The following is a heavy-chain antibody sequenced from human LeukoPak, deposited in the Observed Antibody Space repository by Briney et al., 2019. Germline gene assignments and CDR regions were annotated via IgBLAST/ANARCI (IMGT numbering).Heavy chain of an antibody. Sequence: PGGSLRLSCAASGFTLSDYYMSWIRQAPGKGLEWVSYISSSSSYTNYADSVKGRFTISRDNAKNSLYLQMNSLRAEDTAVYYCARDGPTYYYDSSGYLNAFDIWGQGTMVTVSS. CDR1: GFTLSDYY. D-gene: IGHD3-22*01. J-gene: IGHJ3*02. CDR3: ARDGPTYYYDSSGYLNAFDI. CDR2: ISSSSSYT. V-gene: IGHV3-11*06.